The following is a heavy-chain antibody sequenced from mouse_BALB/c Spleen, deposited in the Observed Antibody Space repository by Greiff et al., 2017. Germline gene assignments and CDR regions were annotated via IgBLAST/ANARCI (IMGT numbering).Heavy chain of an antibody. V-gene: IGHV5-12-2*01. CDR2: ISNGGGST. CDR3: ARHDGAMDY. J-gene: IGHJ4*01. CDR1: GFTFSSYT. Sequence: DVMLVESGGGLVQPGGSLKLSCAASGFTFSSYTMSWVRQTPEKRLEWVAYISNGGGSTYYPDTVKGRFTISRDNAKNTLYLQMSSLKSEDTAMYYCARHDGAMDYWGQGTSVTVSS.